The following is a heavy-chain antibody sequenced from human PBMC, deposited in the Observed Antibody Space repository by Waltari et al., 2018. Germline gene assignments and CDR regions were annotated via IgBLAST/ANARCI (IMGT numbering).Heavy chain of an antibody. CDR3: ARQVQIVVVITKPSNAFDI. J-gene: IGHJ3*02. CDR1: GGSISSSSYY. Sequence: QLQLQESGPGLVKPSETLSLTCTVSGGSISSSSYYWGWIRQPPGKGLEWIGSIYYSGSTYDNPSLKIRGTISVDTSKNQFSLKLSSVTAADTAVYYCARQVQIVVVITKPSNAFDIWGQGTMVTVSS. D-gene: IGHD3-22*01. V-gene: IGHV4-39*01. CDR2: IYYSGST.